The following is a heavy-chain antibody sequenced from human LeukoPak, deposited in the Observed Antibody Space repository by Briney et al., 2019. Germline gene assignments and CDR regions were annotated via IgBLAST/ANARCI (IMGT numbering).Heavy chain of an antibody. CDR1: GFTFSSYA. CDR3: ARGGGTGEGSSWYNYYYYYYMDV. Sequence: PGGSLRLSCAASGFTFSSYAMSWVRQAPGKGLEWVSAISGSGGSTYYADSVKGRFTISRDNAKNSLYLQMNSLRAEDTAVYYCARGGGTGEGSSWYNYYYYYYMDVWGKGTTVTVSS. CDR2: ISGSGGST. J-gene: IGHJ6*03. D-gene: IGHD6-13*01. V-gene: IGHV3-23*01.